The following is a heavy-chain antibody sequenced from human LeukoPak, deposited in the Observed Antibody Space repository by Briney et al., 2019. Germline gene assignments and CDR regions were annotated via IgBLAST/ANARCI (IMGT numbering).Heavy chain of an antibody. Sequence: GGSLRLSCAASGFTFSQYSMNWARQAPGEGLEWLSYISSISGAKYYANSVKGRFTISRDNAKNLLYLQMNSLKASDTAMYYCARFIAAAGTTPQFWYFDLWGRGTLVTVSS. CDR3: ARFIAAAGTTPQFWYFDL. CDR2: ISSISGAK. D-gene: IGHD6-13*01. J-gene: IGHJ2*01. V-gene: IGHV3-48*04. CDR1: GFTFSQYS.